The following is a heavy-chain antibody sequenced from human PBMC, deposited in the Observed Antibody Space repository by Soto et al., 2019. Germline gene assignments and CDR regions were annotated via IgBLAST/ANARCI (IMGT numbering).Heavy chain of an antibody. CDR2: IYYSGST. Sequence: LETLSLTCTVSGGSISSYYWSWIRQPPGKGLEWIGYIYYSGSTNYNPSLKSRVTISVDTSKSQFSLKLSSVTAADTAVYYCASVGCSGGSCLDYWGQGTLVTVSS. CDR1: GGSISSYY. CDR3: ASVGCSGGSCLDY. D-gene: IGHD2-15*01. J-gene: IGHJ4*02. V-gene: IGHV4-59*01.